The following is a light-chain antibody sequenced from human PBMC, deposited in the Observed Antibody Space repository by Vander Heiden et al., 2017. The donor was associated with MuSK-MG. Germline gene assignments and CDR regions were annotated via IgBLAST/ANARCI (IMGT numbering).Light chain of an antibody. CDR1: QSVLYSSNNKNY. CDR2: WAS. V-gene: IGKV4-1*01. Sequence: DIVMTQSPDSLAVSLGERATINCKSSQSVLYSSNNKNYLAWYQQKPGQPPKLLICWASIRESGVPDRFSGSGSGTDFTLTISILQAEDVTVYYCQQDDSSPYTFGQGTKLEIK. CDR3: QQDDSSPYT. J-gene: IGKJ2*01.